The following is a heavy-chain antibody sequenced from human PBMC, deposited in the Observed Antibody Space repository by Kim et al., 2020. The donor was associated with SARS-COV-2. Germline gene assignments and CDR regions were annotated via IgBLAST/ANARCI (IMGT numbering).Heavy chain of an antibody. V-gene: IGHV4-30-2*01. CDR1: GGSISSGGYS. Sequence: SETLSLTCAVSGGSISSGGYSWSWIRQPPGKGLEWIGYIYHSGSTYYNPSLKSRVTISVDRSKNQFSLKLSSVTAADTAVYYCAREDVGVSHFDYWGQGTLVTVSS. CDR3: AREDVGVSHFDY. J-gene: IGHJ4*02. CDR2: IYHSGST. D-gene: IGHD3-10*01.